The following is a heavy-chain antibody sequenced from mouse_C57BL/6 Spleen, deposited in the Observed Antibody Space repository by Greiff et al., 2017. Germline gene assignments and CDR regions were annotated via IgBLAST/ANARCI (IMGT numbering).Heavy chain of an antibody. V-gene: IGHV1-15*01. CDR2: IDPETGGT. J-gene: IGHJ4*01. CDR3: TRGYYAMDY. CDR1: GYTFTDYE. Sequence: QVQLQQSGAELVRPGASVTLSCKASGYTFTDYEMHWVKQTPVHGLEWIGAIDPETGGTAYNQKFKGQAILTADKSSSTAYMELRSLTSEDSAVYYCTRGYYAMDYWGQGTSVTVSS.